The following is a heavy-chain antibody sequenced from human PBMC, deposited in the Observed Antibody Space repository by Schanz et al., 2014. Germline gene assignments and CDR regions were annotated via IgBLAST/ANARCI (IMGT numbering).Heavy chain of an antibody. J-gene: IGHJ2*01. D-gene: IGHD1-1*01. CDR1: GGSFSGYY. CDR2: ISHSGDT. V-gene: IGHV4-34*01. Sequence: QVQLRQWGAGLLRPSETLSLTCAVYGGSFSGYYWTWIRQPPGKRLEWIGEISHSGDTNFNPSLKRRVTISLDTSNNQFSLTLTSLTAADTAVYYCARDTTWRLDLWGRGTLVTVSS. CDR3: ARDTTWRLDL.